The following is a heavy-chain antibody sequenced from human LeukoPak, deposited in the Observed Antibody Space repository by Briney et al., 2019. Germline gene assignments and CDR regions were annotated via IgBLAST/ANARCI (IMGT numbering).Heavy chain of an antibody. D-gene: IGHD3-9*01. CDR2: ISSSSSYI. Sequence: GGSLRLSCAASGFTFSSYSMNWVRQAPGKGLEWVSSISSSSSYIYYADSVKGRFTISRDNAKNSLYLQMNSLRAEDTALYYCAKASITIFDFDYWGQGTLVTVSS. CDR3: AKASITIFDFDY. J-gene: IGHJ4*02. V-gene: IGHV3-21*04. CDR1: GFTFSSYS.